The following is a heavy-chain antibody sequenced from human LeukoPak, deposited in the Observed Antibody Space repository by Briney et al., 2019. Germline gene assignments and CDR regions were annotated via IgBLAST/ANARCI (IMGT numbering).Heavy chain of an antibody. Sequence: GGSLRFSSAASGFTFSTSWMTWVRQAPGKGLEWVANIKQDGSETYYVDSVKGRFTISRDNAKNSLYLQMNSLRAEDTAVYHCARKLYYYDSSAAGWFDPWGQGTLVTVSS. CDR3: ARKLYYYDSSAAGWFDP. CDR2: IKQDGSET. V-gene: IGHV3-7*01. J-gene: IGHJ5*02. CDR1: GFTFSTSW. D-gene: IGHD3-22*01.